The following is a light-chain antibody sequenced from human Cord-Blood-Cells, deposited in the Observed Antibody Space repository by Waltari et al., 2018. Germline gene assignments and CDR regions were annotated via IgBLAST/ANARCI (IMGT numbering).Light chain of an antibody. CDR3: CSYAGSYTYV. CDR2: DVS. V-gene: IGLV2-11*01. CDR1: SSDVGGYHY. Sequence: QSALTQPRSVSGSPGQSVTISCTGTSSDVGGYHYVSWYQQHPGKAPKLMLYDVSNRPSGVPDRFSGSKSGNTASLTISGVQAEDEADYYCCSYAGSYTYVFGTGTKVTGL. J-gene: IGLJ1*01.